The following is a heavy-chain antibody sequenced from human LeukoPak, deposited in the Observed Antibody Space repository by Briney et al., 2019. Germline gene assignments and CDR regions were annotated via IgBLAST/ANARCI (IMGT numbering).Heavy chain of an antibody. CDR3: ARDNWIDC. CDR1: GFTFDDYA. Sequence: GGSLRLSCAASGFTFDDYAMHWVRQAPGKGLEWVSGISWNSGSIGYADSVKGRFTISRDNAKNSLYLQMNSLRAEDTALYYCARDNWIDCWGQGTLVTVSS. CDR2: ISWNSGSI. J-gene: IGHJ5*01. V-gene: IGHV3-9*01.